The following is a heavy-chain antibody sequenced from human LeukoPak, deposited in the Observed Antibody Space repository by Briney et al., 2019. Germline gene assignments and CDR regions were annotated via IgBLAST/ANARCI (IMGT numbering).Heavy chain of an antibody. CDR3: ARDANYYDSSGYLYYFDY. CDR1: GFTFSSYA. CDR2: ISYDGSNK. Sequence: PGGSLRLSCATSGFTFSSYAIHWVRQAPGKGLEWVAVISYDGSNKYYADSVKGRFTISRDNSKNTLYLQMNSLRAEDTAVYYCARDANYYDSSGYLYYFDYWGQGTLVTVSS. V-gene: IGHV3-30*04. D-gene: IGHD3-22*01. J-gene: IGHJ4*02.